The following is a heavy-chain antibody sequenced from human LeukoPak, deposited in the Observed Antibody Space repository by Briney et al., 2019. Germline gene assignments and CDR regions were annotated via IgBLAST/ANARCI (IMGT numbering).Heavy chain of an antibody. CDR3: ARGTGDRYYYYGMDV. V-gene: IGHV4-30-2*01. CDR1: GGSISSGGYS. D-gene: IGHD7-27*01. J-gene: IGHJ6*02. Sequence: SETLSLTCAVSGGSISSGGYSWSWIRQPPGKGLEWIGYIYLSGSTYYNPSLKSRVTISVDRSKNQFSLKLSSVTAADTAVYYCARGTGDRYYYYGMDVWGQGTTVTVSS. CDR2: IYLSGST.